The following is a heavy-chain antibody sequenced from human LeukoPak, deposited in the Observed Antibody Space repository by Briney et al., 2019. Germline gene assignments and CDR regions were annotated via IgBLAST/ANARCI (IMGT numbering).Heavy chain of an antibody. CDR2: IYSGGST. CDR1: GGSISSYY. CDR3: ARVVGDGYSDY. J-gene: IGHJ4*02. Sequence: PSETLSLTCTVSGGSISSYYWSWIRQPPGKGLEFIGYIYSGGSTNYNPSLKSRVTISVDTSKNQFSLKLNSVTAADTAVYYCARVVGDGYSDYWGQGTLVTVSS. V-gene: IGHV4-59*01. D-gene: IGHD1-26*01.